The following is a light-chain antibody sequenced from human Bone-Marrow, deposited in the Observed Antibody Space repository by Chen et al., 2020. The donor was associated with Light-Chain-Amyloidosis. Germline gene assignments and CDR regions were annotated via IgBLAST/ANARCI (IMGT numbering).Light chain of an antibody. CDR2: WAS. J-gene: IGKJ3*01. CDR3: QQYYSTPIT. V-gene: IGKV4-1*01. Sequence: DIVMTQSPDSLAVSLGERATINCKSSQSVLYSSNNKNYLAWYQQKPGQPPKLLIDWASTRESGVQDRFSGSGSGTDFTRTISSMQAEDVAVYDCQQYYSTPITFGPGTKVDIK. CDR1: QSVLYSSNNKNY.